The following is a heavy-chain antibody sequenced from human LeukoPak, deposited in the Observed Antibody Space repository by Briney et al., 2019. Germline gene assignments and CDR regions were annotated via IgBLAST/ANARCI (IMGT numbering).Heavy chain of an antibody. V-gene: IGHV3-53*01. J-gene: IGHJ6*02. CDR1: GFTVSSNY. Sequence: GGSLRLSCAASGFTVSSNYMSWVRQAPGKGLEWVSVIYSGGSTYYADSVKGRFTISRDNSKNTLYLQMNSLRAEDTAVYYCARGVQGVRGVIRFYYYYGMDVWGQGTTVTVSS. CDR2: IYSGGST. CDR3: ARGVQGVRGVIRFYYYYGMDV. D-gene: IGHD3-10*01.